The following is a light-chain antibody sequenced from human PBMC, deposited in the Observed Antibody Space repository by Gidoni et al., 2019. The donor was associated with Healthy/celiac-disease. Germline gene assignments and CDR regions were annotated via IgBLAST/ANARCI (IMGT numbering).Light chain of an antibody. CDR2: KAS. CDR3: QQYNSYPRT. J-gene: IGKJ1*01. CDR1: QSISSW. V-gene: IGKV1-5*03. Sequence: DIQMTQSPSTLSASVGDRLTITCRASQSISSWLGWYQQKPGETPKLLIYKASSLESGVPSRFSGSGSGTKFTLTISSLQPDDFATYYCQQYNSYPRTFGQGTKVEIK.